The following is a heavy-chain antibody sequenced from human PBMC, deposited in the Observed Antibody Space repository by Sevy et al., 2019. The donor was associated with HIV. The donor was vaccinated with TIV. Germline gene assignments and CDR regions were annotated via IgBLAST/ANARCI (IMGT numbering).Heavy chain of an antibody. CDR3: ARLFYGSADY. V-gene: IGHV3-7*01. J-gene: IGHJ4*02. CDR1: GFTFSSYW. CDR2: INQDGSET. D-gene: IGHD3-10*01. Sequence: GGSLRLSCAASGFTFSSYWMSWVRQAPGKGLEWVATINQDGSETFYVDSVKGRFIISRHNPRKSLYLQMNSLSAEDTAVYYCARLFYGSADYWGQGTLVTVSS.